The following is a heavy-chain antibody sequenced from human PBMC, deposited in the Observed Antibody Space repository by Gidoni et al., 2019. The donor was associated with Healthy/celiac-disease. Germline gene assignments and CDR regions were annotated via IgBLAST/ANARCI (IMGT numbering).Heavy chain of an antibody. D-gene: IGHD2-2*01. CDR3: ARVLYCSSTSCYYFDY. Sequence: QVQLVQSGAEVKKPGASVKVSCKASGYTFTSYDINWVRQATGQGLEWMGWMNPNSGNTGYAQKFQGRVTMTRNTSISTAYMELSSLRSEDTAVYYCARVLYCSSTSCYYFDYWGQGTLVTVSS. V-gene: IGHV1-8*01. J-gene: IGHJ4*02. CDR1: GYTFTSYD. CDR2: MNPNSGNT.